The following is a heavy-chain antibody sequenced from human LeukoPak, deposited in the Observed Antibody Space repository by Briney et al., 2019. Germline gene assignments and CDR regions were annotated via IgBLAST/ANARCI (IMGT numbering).Heavy chain of an antibody. CDR1: GYSFTSYW. Sequence: AGESLKISCKGSGYSFTSYWIGWVRQMPGKGLEWMGIIYPGDSDTRYSPSFQGQVTISADKSISTAYLQWSSLKAPDTAMYYCATPYGEQQLRRVWAFDIWGQGTMVTVSS. D-gene: IGHD6-13*01. J-gene: IGHJ3*02. CDR3: ATPYGEQQLRRVWAFDI. V-gene: IGHV5-51*01. CDR2: IYPGDSDT.